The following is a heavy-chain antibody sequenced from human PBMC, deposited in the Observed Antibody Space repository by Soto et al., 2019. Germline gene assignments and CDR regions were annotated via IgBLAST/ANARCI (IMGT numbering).Heavy chain of an antibody. V-gene: IGHV1-69*18. D-gene: IGHD6-25*01. J-gene: IGHJ4*02. CDR1: GGTFTTYS. CDR3: ARSSEECSNLGFFDA. Sequence: QVQLVQSGAEVKKPGSSVQVSCKASGGTFTTYSFIWVRQAPGQGLEWLGSVIPSIESPNYAQKFQDRVTISANESSRTVFVELSSLRSDDTAVYFCARSSEECSNLGFFDAWGQGTLVTVAS. CDR2: VIPSIESP.